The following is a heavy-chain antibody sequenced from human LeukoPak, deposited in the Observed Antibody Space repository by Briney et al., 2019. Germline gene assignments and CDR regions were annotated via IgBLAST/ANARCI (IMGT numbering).Heavy chain of an antibody. D-gene: IGHD5-24*01. CDR3: ARAGGDGYNSAY. CDR2: ISSSGSTI. CDR1: GFTFSSYA. V-gene: IGHV3-48*04. Sequence: GGSLRLSCAASGFTFSSYAMSWVRQAPGKGLEWVSAISSSGSTIYYADSVKGRFTISRDNAKNSLYLQMNSLRAEDTAVYYCARAGGDGYNSAYWGQGTLVTVSS. J-gene: IGHJ4*02.